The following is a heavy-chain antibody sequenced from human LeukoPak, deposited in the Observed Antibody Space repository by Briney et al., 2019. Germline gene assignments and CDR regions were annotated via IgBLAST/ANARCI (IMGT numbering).Heavy chain of an antibody. CDR3: ARTGKLAAAAFDI. CDR2: ISSSSSYI. D-gene: IGHD6-13*01. Sequence: RGSLRLSCAASGFTFSSYSMNWVRQAPGKGLEWVSSISSSSSYIYYADSVKGRFTISRDNAKNSLYLQMNSLRAEDTAVYYCARTGKLAAAAFDIWGQGTMVTVSS. V-gene: IGHV3-21*01. CDR1: GFTFSSYS. J-gene: IGHJ3*02.